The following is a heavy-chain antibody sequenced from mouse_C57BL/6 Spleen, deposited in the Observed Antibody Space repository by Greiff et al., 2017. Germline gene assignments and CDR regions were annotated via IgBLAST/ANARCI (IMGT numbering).Heavy chain of an antibody. CDR2: IYPGDGDT. V-gene: IGHV1-82*01. CDR3: ARRGDYEAMDD. J-gene: IGHJ4*01. Sequence: QVHVKQSGPELVKPGASVKISCKASGYAFSSSWMNWVKQRPGKGLEWIGRIYPGDGDTNYNGKFKGKATLTADKSSSTAYMQLSSLTSEDSAFYFCARRGDYEAMDDWGQGTSVTVSS. CDR1: GYAFSSSW.